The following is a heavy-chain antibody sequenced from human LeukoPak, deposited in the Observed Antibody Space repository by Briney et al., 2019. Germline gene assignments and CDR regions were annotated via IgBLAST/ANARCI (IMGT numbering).Heavy chain of an antibody. CDR1: GGSFGGYY. CDR2: INHGGST. J-gene: IGHJ5*02. CDR3: ARGWWDNWFDP. Sequence: PSETLSLTCAVYGGSFGGYYWSWIRQPPGKGLEWIGEINHGGSTNYNPSLKSRVTISVDTSKNQFSLKLSSVTAADTAVYYCARGWWDNWFDPWGQGTLVTVSS. V-gene: IGHV4-34*01. D-gene: IGHD2-8*02.